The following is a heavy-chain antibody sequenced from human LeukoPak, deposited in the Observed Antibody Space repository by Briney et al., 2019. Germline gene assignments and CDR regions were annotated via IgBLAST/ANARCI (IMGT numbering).Heavy chain of an antibody. D-gene: IGHD4-23*01. Sequence: KPSETLSLTCTVSGGSISSSNYYWGWIRQPPGKGLEWIGSIYNSGSTFYNPSLKSRVTISVDTSKNQFSLKLTSVTAADTAVYYCATSGYGGNSRFGYWGQGTLVTVSS. J-gene: IGHJ4*02. CDR3: ATSGYGGNSRFGY. CDR2: IYNSGST. V-gene: IGHV4-39*01. CDR1: GGSISSSNYY.